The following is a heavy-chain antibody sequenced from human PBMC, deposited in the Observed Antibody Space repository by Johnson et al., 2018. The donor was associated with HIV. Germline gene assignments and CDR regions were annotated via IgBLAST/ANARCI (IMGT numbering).Heavy chain of an antibody. J-gene: IGHJ3*02. D-gene: IGHD1-1*01. CDR1: GFTFGDSA. Sequence: QVQLVESGGGLVKPGGSLRLSCAASGFTFGDSAIHWVRQAPGKGLEWVAVLSYDGSNEYYADSVKGRFSISRDNSKNTLYLQMSSLRAEDTAVYYCARGGIIHDAFDIWGQGTMVTVSS. CDR3: ARGGIIHDAFDI. CDR2: LSYDGSNE. V-gene: IGHV3-30-3*01.